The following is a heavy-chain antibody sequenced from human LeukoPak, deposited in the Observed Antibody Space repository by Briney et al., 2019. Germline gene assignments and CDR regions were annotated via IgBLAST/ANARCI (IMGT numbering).Heavy chain of an antibody. CDR1: GFTFSDYS. D-gene: IGHD6-13*01. J-gene: IGHJ1*01. V-gene: IGHV3-11*05. CDR2: ISSSSTYT. Sequence: GGSLRLSCAASGFTFSDYSMSWIRPAPGKGLEWVSYISSSSTYTNYAVSVKGRFTFSRDNAKNTLYLQMNSLRAEDTAVYYCARDPVSSSWYGYFQHWGQGTLVSVSS. CDR3: ARDPVSSSWYGYFQH.